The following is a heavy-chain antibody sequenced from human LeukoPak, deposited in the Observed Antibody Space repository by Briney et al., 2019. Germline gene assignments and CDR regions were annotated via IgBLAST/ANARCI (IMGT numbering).Heavy chain of an antibody. J-gene: IGHJ4*02. D-gene: IGHD2-2*01. CDR3: ARDSCSSTSCLSIDDY. CDR1: VYTLSGYY. CDR2: NNPNSGGT. Sequence: ASVKLSCKPSVYTLSGYYMHWVRQAPGQGLEWMGWNNPNSGGTNYAQKFQGRVTMTRDTSISTAYMELSRLSSDDTAVYYCARDSCSSTSCLSIDDYWGQGTLVTVSS. V-gene: IGHV1-2*02.